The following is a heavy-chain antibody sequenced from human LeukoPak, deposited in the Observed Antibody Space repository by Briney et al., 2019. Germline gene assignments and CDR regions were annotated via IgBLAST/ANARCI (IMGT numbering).Heavy chain of an antibody. CDR3: ARGHYGGTRFDY. J-gene: IGHJ4*02. CDR1: GYTFTIYD. V-gene: IGHV1-8*01. D-gene: IGHD4-23*01. CDR2: MNPNSGNT. Sequence: GPVNVSCKASGYTFTIYDINWVRQATGQGLEWMGWMNPNSGNTGYAQKIQGRVTMTRNTSISTAYMELSSLRSEDTAVYYCARGHYGGTRFDYWGQGTLVTVSS.